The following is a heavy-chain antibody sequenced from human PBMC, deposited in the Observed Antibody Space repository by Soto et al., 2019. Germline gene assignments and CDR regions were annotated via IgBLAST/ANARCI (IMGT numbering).Heavy chain of an antibody. D-gene: IGHD1-26*01. J-gene: IGHJ6*03. CDR3: ARGGVGRTSYYYYYMDV. CDR2: IYYGGST. CDR1: GGSIIDYY. V-gene: IGHV4-59*08. Sequence: LTYTVSGGSIIDYYWSWIRQKPGKGLEWIGYIYYGGSTNYNPSLKSRVTISVDTSKNQFSLKLSSVTAADTAVYYFARGGVGRTSYYYYYMDVWGKGTTVTVSS.